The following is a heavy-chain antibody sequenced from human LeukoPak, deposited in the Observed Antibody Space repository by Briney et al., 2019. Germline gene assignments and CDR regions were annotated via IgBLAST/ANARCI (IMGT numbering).Heavy chain of an antibody. CDR1: GGSISSYY. CDR3: ARVLYYGSGSYSVKYYMGV. Sequence: PSETLSLTCTVSGGSISSYYWSWIRQPPGKGLEWIGYIYYSGSTNYNPSLRSRVTISVDTSKNQFSLKLSSVTAADTAVYYCARVLYYGSGSYSVKYYMGVWGKGTTVTISS. V-gene: IGHV4-59*01. CDR2: IYYSGST. J-gene: IGHJ6*03. D-gene: IGHD3-10*01.